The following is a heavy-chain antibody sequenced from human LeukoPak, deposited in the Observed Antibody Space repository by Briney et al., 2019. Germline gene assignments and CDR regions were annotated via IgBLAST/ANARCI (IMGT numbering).Heavy chain of an antibody. Sequence: GGSLRLSCAASGFTFRNYWMSWVRQAPGKGLEFVANIKQEGSEKYYVDSVKGRFTISRDNAKNYLYLQMSGLRAEGTAVYYCAANGGPFDFWGQGTLVTVSA. CDR3: AANGGPFDF. V-gene: IGHV3-7*05. J-gene: IGHJ4*02. D-gene: IGHD4-23*01. CDR1: GFTFRNYW. CDR2: IKQEGSEK.